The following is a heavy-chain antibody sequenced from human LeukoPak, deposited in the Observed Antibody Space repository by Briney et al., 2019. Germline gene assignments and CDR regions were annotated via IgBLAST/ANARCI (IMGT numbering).Heavy chain of an antibody. V-gene: IGHV3-21*01. CDR1: GFSFSRYS. CDR2: ISSSGSYI. Sequence: GGSLRLSCAASGFSFSRYSMNWLRQAPGKGLEWVSSISSSGSYIYYADSVKGRFTISRDDAKSSLYLQMNSLRAEDTAVYYCARDPPSYYDSWSGIDYWGQGTLVTVSS. J-gene: IGHJ4*02. CDR3: ARDPPSYYDSWSGIDY. D-gene: IGHD3-3*01.